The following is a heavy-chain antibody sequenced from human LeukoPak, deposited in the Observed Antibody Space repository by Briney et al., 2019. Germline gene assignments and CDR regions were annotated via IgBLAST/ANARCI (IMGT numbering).Heavy chain of an antibody. Sequence: KSGGSLRLSCAASEFSFSSHSMNWVRQAPGKGLEWVSTISSSGDYTCYADSVKGRFIISRDNAKNSLYLQMNSLRAEDTAVYYCARDGMITAYAFDIWGQGTMVTVSS. D-gene: IGHD3-16*01. CDR1: EFSFSSHS. J-gene: IGHJ3*02. CDR3: ARDGMITAYAFDI. V-gene: IGHV3-21*01. CDR2: ISSSGDYT.